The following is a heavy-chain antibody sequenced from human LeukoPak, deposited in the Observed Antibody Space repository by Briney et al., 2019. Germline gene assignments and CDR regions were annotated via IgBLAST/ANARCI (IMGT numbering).Heavy chain of an antibody. CDR1: GFTSDDYA. Sequence: GGSLRLSCAASGFTSDDYAMPWVRQAPGKGLEWVSGISWNSDSIGYADSVKGRFTISRDNAKNSLYLQMNSLRAEDTALYYCAKLVVPAARSKWGAFDIWGQGTMVTVSS. CDR2: ISWNSDSI. CDR3: AKLVVPAARSKWGAFDI. V-gene: IGHV3-9*02. D-gene: IGHD2-2*01. J-gene: IGHJ3*02.